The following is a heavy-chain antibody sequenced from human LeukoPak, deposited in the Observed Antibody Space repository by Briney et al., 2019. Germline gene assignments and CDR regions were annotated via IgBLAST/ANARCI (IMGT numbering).Heavy chain of an antibody. J-gene: IGHJ4*02. V-gene: IGHV4-30-4*01. CDR3: ASSYGGELQADY. D-gene: IGHD4/OR15-4a*01. CDR1: GGSIRSGDSY. Sequence: TLSLTCTVSGGSIRSGDSYWSWIRQPPGKGLSWIGYIYYSGSTYYNPSLKSRVTISVDTSKNQFSLKLSSVTAADTAVYYCASSYGGELQADYWGQGTLVTVSS. CDR2: IYYSGST.